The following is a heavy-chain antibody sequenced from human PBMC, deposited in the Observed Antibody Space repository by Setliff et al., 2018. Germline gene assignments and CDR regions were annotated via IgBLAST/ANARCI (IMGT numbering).Heavy chain of an antibody. D-gene: IGHD5-18*01. Sequence: SETLSLTCAVSGYSISSGYYWGWIRQPPGKGLEWIGSIYYSGSTYYNPSLKSRVTISVDTSKNQFSLKLSSVTAADTAVYYCARGKSVTASNWFDPWGQGTLVTVSS. CDR1: GYSISSGYY. CDR3: ARGKSVTASNWFDP. J-gene: IGHJ5*02. V-gene: IGHV4-38-2*01. CDR2: IYYSGST.